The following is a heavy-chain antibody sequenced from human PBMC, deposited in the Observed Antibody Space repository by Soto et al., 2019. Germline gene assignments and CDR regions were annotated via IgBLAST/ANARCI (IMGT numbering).Heavy chain of an antibody. V-gene: IGHV3-23*01. CDR2: MSAVGGNT. CDR3: AKDRGGYCSGGRCYYDAFDI. Sequence: PGGSLRLSCAASGFTFSNYAMSWVRQVPGKGLEWVSVMSAVGGNTYYADSVKGRFTISRDNSKNTLYLQMNSLRAEDTAVYYCAKDRGGYCSGGRCYYDAFDIWGQGTMVTVSS. D-gene: IGHD2-15*01. J-gene: IGHJ3*02. CDR1: GFTFSNYA.